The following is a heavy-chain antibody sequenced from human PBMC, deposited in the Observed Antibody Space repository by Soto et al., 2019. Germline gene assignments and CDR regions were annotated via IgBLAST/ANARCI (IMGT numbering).Heavy chain of an antibody. CDR3: ARETTVTYYYYYYMDV. D-gene: IGHD4-17*01. CDR2: IYYSGST. Sequence: QVQLQESGPGLVKPSQTLSLTCTVSGGSISSGGYYWSWIRQHPGKGLEWIGYIYYSGSTYYNPSLKSRVTISVDTSKNQFSLKLSSVTAADTAVYYCARETTVTYYYYYYMDVWGKGTTVTVSS. J-gene: IGHJ6*03. CDR1: GGSISSGGYY. V-gene: IGHV4-31*03.